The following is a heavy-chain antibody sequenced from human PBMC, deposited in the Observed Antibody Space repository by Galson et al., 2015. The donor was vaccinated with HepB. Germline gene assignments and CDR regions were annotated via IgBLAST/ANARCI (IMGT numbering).Heavy chain of an antibody. CDR3: ARDGIAAEYSSSYFDY. Sequence: SLRLSCAASGFTFSSYGMHWVRQAPGKGLEWVAVIWYDGSNKYYADSVKGRFTISRDNSKNTLYLQMNSLRAEDTAVYYCARDGIAAEYSSSYFDYWGQGTLVTVSS. J-gene: IGHJ4*02. D-gene: IGHD6-6*01. CDR2: IWYDGSNK. V-gene: IGHV3-33*01. CDR1: GFTFSSYG.